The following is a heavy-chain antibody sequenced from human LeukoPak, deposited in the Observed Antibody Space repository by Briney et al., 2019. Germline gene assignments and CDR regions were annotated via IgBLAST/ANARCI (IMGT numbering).Heavy chain of an antibody. D-gene: IGHD2-2*02. CDR2: INSDGSST. Sequence: PGGSLRLSCAASGFTFSSYWMHRVRQAPGKGLVWVSRINSDGSSTSYADSVKGRFTISRDNAKNTLYLQMNSLRAEDTAVYYCARVRGYCSSTSCYNLYFDYWGQGTLVTVSS. CDR3: ARVRGYCSSTSCYNLYFDY. J-gene: IGHJ4*02. CDR1: GFTFSSYW. V-gene: IGHV3-74*01.